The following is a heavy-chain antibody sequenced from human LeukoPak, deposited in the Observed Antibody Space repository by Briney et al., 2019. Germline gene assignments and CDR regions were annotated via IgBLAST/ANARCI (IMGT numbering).Heavy chain of an antibody. CDR1: GGSFSGYY. V-gene: IGHV4-34*01. D-gene: IGHD3-22*01. J-gene: IGHJ1*01. CDR2: INHGGST. CDR3: ARGRTGSRITMKYFQH. Sequence: SETLSLTCAVYGGSFSGYYWSWIRQPPGKGLEWIGEINHGGSTNYNPSLKSRVTISVDTSKNQFSLKLSSVTAADTAVYYCARGRTGSRITMKYFQHWGQGTLVTVSS.